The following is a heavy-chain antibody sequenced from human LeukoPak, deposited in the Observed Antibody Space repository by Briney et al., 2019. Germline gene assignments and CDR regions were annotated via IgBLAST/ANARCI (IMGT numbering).Heavy chain of an antibody. CDR1: GSSFTSYW. V-gene: IGHV5-51*01. Sequence: GESLKISCKGSGSSFTSYWIGWVRQMPGKGLEWMGIIYPGDSDTRYSPSFQGQVTISADKSISTAYLQWSSLKASDTAMYYCARSIAARSEKRNLDSPLDYWGQGTLVTVSS. D-gene: IGHD6-6*01. J-gene: IGHJ4*02. CDR2: IYPGDSDT. CDR3: ARSIAARSEKRNLDSPLDY.